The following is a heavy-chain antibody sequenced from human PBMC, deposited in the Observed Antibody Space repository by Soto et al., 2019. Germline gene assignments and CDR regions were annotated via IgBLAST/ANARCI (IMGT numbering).Heavy chain of an antibody. CDR3: ARDLSYYDSSGRGAFDI. V-gene: IGHV1-69*06. Sequence: SVKVSCKASVGTFSSYAISWVRQAPGQGLEWMGGIIPIFGTANYAQKFQGRVTITADKSTSTAYMVLSSLRSEDTAAYYCARDLSYYDSSGRGAFDIWGQGTMVTVSS. J-gene: IGHJ3*02. CDR1: VGTFSSYA. D-gene: IGHD3-22*01. CDR2: IIPIFGTA.